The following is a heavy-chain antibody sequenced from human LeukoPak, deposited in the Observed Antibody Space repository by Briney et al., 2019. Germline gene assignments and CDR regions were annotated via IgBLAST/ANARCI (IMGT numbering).Heavy chain of an antibody. CDR1: GGSISSGDYY. Sequence: SQTLSLTCTVSGGSISSGDYYWSWIRQPPGKGLEWIGYIYYSGSTYYNPSLKSRVTISVDTSKNQFSLKLSSVTAADTAVYHCARQPGKYGSGSYPYYYYGMDVWGQGTTVTVSS. CDR3: ARQPGKYGSGSYPYYYYGMDV. D-gene: IGHD3-10*01. J-gene: IGHJ6*02. CDR2: IYYSGST. V-gene: IGHV4-30-4*01.